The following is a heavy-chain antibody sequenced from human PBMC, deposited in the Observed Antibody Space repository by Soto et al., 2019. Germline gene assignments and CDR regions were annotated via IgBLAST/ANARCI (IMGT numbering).Heavy chain of an antibody. J-gene: IGHJ4*02. V-gene: IGHV3-74*01. CDR2: INSDGSST. CDR1: GFTFTSYW. CDR3: TRSITGYGYAEA. D-gene: IGHD2-2*01. Sequence: EVQLVESGGGLVQPGGSLRLSCAASGFTFTSYWMHWVRQAPGKGLVWVSRINSDGSSTVYVDSVKGRFTISRDNAKNTLYLQMNSLRAEDTAIYYCTRSITGYGYAEAWGRGTLVTVSS.